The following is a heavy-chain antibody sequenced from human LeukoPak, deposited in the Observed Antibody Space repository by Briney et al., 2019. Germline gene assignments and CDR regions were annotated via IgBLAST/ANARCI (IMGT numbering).Heavy chain of an antibody. Sequence: GGSLRLSCAASGFTFSSYSMNWARQAPGKGLEWVSSISSSSSYIYYVDSVKGRFTISRDNAKNSLYLQMNSLRAEDTAVYYCAREAEDSSSWYYYYYYYMDVWGKGTTVTVSS. CDR1: GFTFSSYS. CDR3: AREAEDSSSWYYYYYYYMDV. D-gene: IGHD6-13*01. J-gene: IGHJ6*03. CDR2: ISSSSSYI. V-gene: IGHV3-21*01.